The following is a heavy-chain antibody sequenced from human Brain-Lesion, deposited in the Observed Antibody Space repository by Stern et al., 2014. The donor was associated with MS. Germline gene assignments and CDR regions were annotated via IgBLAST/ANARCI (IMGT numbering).Heavy chain of an antibody. D-gene: IGHD3-10*01. J-gene: IGHJ5*01. V-gene: IGHV3-74*02. CDR2: VNNDGRRT. Sequence: DQLVQPGGGLVQPGGSLRLSCAASGFTFSNYWMHWVRQAPGKGLVWVSRVNNDGRRTSYADSVKGRFTMSRDNAKNTLYLQMNSLRVEDTAIYYCARGERWFDSWGQGTLVTVSS. CDR3: ARGERWFDS. CDR1: GFTFSNYW.